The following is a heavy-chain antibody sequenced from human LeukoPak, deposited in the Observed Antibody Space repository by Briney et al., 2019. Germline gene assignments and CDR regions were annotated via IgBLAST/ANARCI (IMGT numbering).Heavy chain of an antibody. Sequence: PSETLSLTCTVSGVSISSYYWSWIRQPPGKGLEWIGYIYYSGSTNYNPSLKSRVTISVDTSKNQFSLKLSSVTAADTAVYYCARALEGSSWDYYYYMDVWGKGTTVTVSS. V-gene: IGHV4-59*01. CDR1: GVSISSYY. D-gene: IGHD6-13*01. CDR2: IYYSGST. J-gene: IGHJ6*03. CDR3: ARALEGSSWDYYYYMDV.